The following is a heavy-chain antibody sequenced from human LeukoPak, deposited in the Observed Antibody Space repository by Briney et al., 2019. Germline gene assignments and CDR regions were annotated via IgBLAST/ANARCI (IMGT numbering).Heavy chain of an antibody. CDR1: GYTLTELS. CDR2: SDPEDGET. V-gene: IGHV1-24*01. J-gene: IGHJ4*02. Sequence: ASVKVSCKVSGYTLTELSMHWVRQAPGKGLEWMGGSDPEDGETIYAQKFQGRVTMTEDTPTDTAYMELSSLRSEDAAAYYCATGDYYDSSGYPRQNFDYWGQGTLVTVSS. CDR3: ATGDYYDSSGYPRQNFDY. D-gene: IGHD3-22*01.